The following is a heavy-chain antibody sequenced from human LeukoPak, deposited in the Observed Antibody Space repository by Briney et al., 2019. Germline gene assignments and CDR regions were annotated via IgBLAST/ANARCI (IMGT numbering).Heavy chain of an antibody. Sequence: PSDTLSLTCTVSGGSIISYYWSWIRQPPGKGLEWIGYIHYSGSTKYNPSLKSRVTISVDTSNNHFSLKLSSVTAADTAVYYCAGMRITTPTVRTLDYWGQGTLVTVSS. CDR1: GGSIISYY. CDR3: AGMRITTPTVRTLDY. V-gene: IGHV4-59*07. J-gene: IGHJ4*02. CDR2: IHYSGST. D-gene: IGHD1-14*01.